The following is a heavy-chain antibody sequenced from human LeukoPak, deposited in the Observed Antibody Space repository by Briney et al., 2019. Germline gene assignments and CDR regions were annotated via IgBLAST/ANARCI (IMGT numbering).Heavy chain of an antibody. CDR2: INHSGST. Sequence: SETLSLTCAVYGGSFSGYYWSWIRQPPGKGLEWIGEINHSGSTNYNPSLKSRVTISVDTSKNQFSLKLSSVTAADTAVYYCARVRLYYYDSSGIFDYWGQGTLVTVSS. V-gene: IGHV4-34*01. J-gene: IGHJ4*02. D-gene: IGHD3-22*01. CDR3: ARVRLYYYDSSGIFDY. CDR1: GGSFSGYY.